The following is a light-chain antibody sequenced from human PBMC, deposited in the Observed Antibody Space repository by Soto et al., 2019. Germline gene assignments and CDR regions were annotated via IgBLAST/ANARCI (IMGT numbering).Light chain of an antibody. CDR3: QQYDSSPLT. CDR2: VAS. Sequence: EIVLTQSPGTLSLSPGERATLSCRASQSVSSSYLAWYQQKPGQAPRLLIYVASSRATAIPVRFSGSGSGTYFTLTISRLEPEDCEVYYCQQYDSSPLTFGGVTKVEIK. V-gene: IGKV3-20*01. CDR1: QSVSSSY. J-gene: IGKJ4*01.